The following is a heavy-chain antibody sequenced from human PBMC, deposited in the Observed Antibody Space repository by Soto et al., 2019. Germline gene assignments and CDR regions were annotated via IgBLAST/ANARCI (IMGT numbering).Heavy chain of an antibody. CDR3: ARDALSTYYFDS. V-gene: IGHV3-7*01. CDR1: GFNFDRHW. J-gene: IGHJ4*02. CDR2: IKEDGSEK. Sequence: EVQLVESGGGLVQPGGSLRLSCVASGFNFDRHWMTWVRRAPGRGLEWVANIKEDGSEKNYVDSVEGRFTISRDNARNSLDLQMNSLRAEDTAVYYCARDALSTYYFDSWGRGSLVTVSS.